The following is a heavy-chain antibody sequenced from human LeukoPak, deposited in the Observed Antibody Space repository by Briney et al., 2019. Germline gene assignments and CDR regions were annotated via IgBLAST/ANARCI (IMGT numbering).Heavy chain of an antibody. Sequence: GGSLRLSCAASGFTFNSYSMNWVRQAPGKGLEWVSSISSSSYIYYADSVKGRFTISRDNGKNSLYLQMNSLRAEDTAVYYCARDRGYSGYDLYYFDYWGQGTLGTVSS. CDR2: ISSSSYI. D-gene: IGHD5-12*01. CDR3: ARDRGYSGYDLYYFDY. J-gene: IGHJ4*02. CDR1: GFTFNSYS. V-gene: IGHV3-21*01.